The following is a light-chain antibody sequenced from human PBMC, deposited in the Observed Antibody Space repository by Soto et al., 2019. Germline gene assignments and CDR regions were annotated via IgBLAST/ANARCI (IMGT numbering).Light chain of an antibody. Sequence: EVVLTQSPATLSLSPGERASLSCGASQSVSSYLAWYQQKPGQAPRLLIYDASNRATGIPARFSGSGSGTDFTLTISSLEPEDFAAYYCQQRSNWPPEITFGQGTRLEIK. V-gene: IGKV3-11*01. CDR1: QSVSSY. J-gene: IGKJ5*01. CDR2: DAS. CDR3: QQRSNWPPEIT.